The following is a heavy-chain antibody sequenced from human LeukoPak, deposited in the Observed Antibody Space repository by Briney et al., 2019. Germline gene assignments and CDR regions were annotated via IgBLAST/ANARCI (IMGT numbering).Heavy chain of an antibody. CDR3: AKWTTSGAGIEY. V-gene: IGHV3-7*01. J-gene: IGHJ4*02. CDR2: IKPDGSEK. D-gene: IGHD2-8*02. Sequence: PGGSLRLSCAASGFTFSGNWMAWVRQAPGKGLEWVANIKPDGSEKYYVDSVKGRFTIFRDNAESSVYPQMNSVRADDTALYYCAKWTTSGAGIEYWGQGTLVTVSS. CDR1: GFTFSGNW.